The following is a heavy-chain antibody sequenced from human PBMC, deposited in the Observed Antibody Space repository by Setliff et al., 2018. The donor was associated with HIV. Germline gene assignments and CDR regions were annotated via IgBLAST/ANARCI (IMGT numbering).Heavy chain of an antibody. D-gene: IGHD2-15*01. CDR1: GFIFSDYG. V-gene: IGHV3-33*01. CDR3: ARDFKSGYVDY. J-gene: IGHJ4*02. Sequence: PGGSLRLSCAAAGFIFSDYGIHWVRQAPGKGLEWVAVIYNDGVNRYFGDFVEGRFTIPRDNSRNTVNLQMNSLRGDDTAVYYCARDFKSGYVDYLGQGIPVTVSS. CDR2: IYNDGVNR.